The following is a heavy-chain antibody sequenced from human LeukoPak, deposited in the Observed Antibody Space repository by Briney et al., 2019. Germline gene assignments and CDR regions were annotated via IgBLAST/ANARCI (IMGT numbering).Heavy chain of an antibody. CDR2: IWRDGSNK. CDR3: AKDSLGGYTYGWGVFDI. D-gene: IGHD5-18*01. CDR1: GFTFSTYV. J-gene: IGHJ3*02. V-gene: IGHV3-33*06. Sequence: GGSLRLSCAASGFTFSTYVIHWVRQAPGKGLEWVALIWRDGSNKYYGDSVKDRFTISRDNSKNTLYLQMDSLRDEDTAVYYCAKDSLGGYTYGWGVFDIWGQGTMVTVSS.